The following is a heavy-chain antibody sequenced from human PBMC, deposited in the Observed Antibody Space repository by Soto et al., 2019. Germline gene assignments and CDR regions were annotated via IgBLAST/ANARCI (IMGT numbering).Heavy chain of an antibody. CDR2: ISGSGGST. CDR3: AKVFRGQQLWYGMDV. J-gene: IGHJ6*02. V-gene: IGHV3-23*01. Sequence: EVQLLESGGGLVQPGGSLRLSCAASGFTFSSYAMSWVRQAPGKGLEWVSAISGSGGSTYYADSVKGRFTISRDNSRNTRYVQMNSLRAEDTAVYYCAKVFRGQQLWYGMDVWGQGTTVTVSS. D-gene: IGHD6-13*01. CDR1: GFTFSSYA.